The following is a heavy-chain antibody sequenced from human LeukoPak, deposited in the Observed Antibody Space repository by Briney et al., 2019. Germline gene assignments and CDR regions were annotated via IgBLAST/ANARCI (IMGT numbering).Heavy chain of an antibody. CDR2: IIPIFGTA. J-gene: IGHJ4*02. CDR3: ARDWGGSYPGYFDY. CDR1: GSTFSSYA. V-gene: IGHV1-69*05. D-gene: IGHD1-26*01. Sequence: SVKVSCKASGSTFSSYAISWVRQAPGQGLEWMGGIIPIFGTANYAQKFQGRVTITTDESTSTAYMELSSLRSEDTAVYYCARDWGGSYPGYFDYWGQGTLVTVSS.